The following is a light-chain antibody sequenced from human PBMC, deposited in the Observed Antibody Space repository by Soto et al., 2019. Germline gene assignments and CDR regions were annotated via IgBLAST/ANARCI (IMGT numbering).Light chain of an antibody. CDR2: EVS. Sequence: QSVLTQPASVSGSPGQTLTISCTGTSSDVGGFNYVSWYQQYPGEAPKLIIFEVSNRPSGISNRFSGSKSGNRASLTISGLQPEDEADYYCSSYTTRASRIFGGGTKLTVL. CDR1: SSDVGGFNY. J-gene: IGLJ2*01. V-gene: IGLV2-14*01. CDR3: SSYTTRASRI.